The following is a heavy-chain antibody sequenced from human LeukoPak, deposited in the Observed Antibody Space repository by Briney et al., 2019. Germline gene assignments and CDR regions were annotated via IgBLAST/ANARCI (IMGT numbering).Heavy chain of an antibody. D-gene: IGHD6-19*01. CDR3: ARERQWLAFDY. CDR2: ITPSGGT. J-gene: IGHJ4*02. CDR1: GYTFTSYA. Sequence: ASVKVSCKASGYTFTSYAMHWVRQAPGQGLEWMGWITPSGGTNYPQKFQGRVAITRDTSISTAYMELSRLRSDDTAVYYCARERQWLAFDYWGQGTLVTVSS. V-gene: IGHV1-2*02.